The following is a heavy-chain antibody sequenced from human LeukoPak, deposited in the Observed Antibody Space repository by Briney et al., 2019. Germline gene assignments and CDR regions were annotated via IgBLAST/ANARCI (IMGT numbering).Heavy chain of an antibody. CDR3: ARAVPDYTRFDY. V-gene: IGHV3-23*05. CDR1: GFTFSDYA. D-gene: IGHD4-11*01. CDR2: FKTKYNQV. Sequence: GGSLRLSCVASGFTFSDYARNWVRQAPGKGLEWVSTFKTKYNQVYYAESVRGRFTISTDNSKKTVYLQMNSLRAEDTALYYCARAVPDYTRFDYWRQGALVTVSS. J-gene: IGHJ4*02.